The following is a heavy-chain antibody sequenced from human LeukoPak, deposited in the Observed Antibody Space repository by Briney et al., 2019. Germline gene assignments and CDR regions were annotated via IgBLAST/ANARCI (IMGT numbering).Heavy chain of an antibody. CDR2: IYTSGST. CDR3: ARAPRDFWSGYRHFDY. Sequence: SQTLSLTCTVSGGSISSGSYYWSWIRQPAGKGLEWIGRIYTSGSTNYNPSLKSRVTISVDRSKNQFSLKLSSVTAADTAVYYCARAPRDFWSGYRHFDYWGQGTLVTVSS. CDR1: GGSISSGSYY. V-gene: IGHV4-61*02. D-gene: IGHD3-3*01. J-gene: IGHJ4*02.